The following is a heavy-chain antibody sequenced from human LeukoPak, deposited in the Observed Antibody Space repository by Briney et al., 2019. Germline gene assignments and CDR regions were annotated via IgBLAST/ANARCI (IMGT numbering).Heavy chain of an antibody. Sequence: PSETLSLTCTVSGVSISSYYWSWIRQAPGKALEWIGHIHNNGDIAYNFSLKSRVTISMDTSKNQFSLKLSSVTAADTAVYYCGRWGYFDSGNYFVVDYWGQGTVVTVSS. CDR1: GVSISSYY. V-gene: IGHV4-59*01. J-gene: IGHJ4*02. CDR2: IHNNGDI. D-gene: IGHD3-22*01. CDR3: GRWGYFDSGNYFVVDY.